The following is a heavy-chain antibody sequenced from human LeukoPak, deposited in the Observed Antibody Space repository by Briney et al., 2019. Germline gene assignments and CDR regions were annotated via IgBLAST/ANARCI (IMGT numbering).Heavy chain of an antibody. CDR3: ARDRRVGVTQQGLHYFDY. Sequence: NPGGSLRLSCAASGFTFNDYYMSWIRQAPGKGLEWVSYISSSGSTIYDADSVKGRFTISRDNAQISLYLQMNSLRVEDTAVYYCARDRRVGVTQQGLHYFDYWGQGTLVTVSS. CDR2: ISSSGSTI. J-gene: IGHJ4*02. V-gene: IGHV3-11*01. CDR1: GFTFNDYY. D-gene: IGHD1-26*01.